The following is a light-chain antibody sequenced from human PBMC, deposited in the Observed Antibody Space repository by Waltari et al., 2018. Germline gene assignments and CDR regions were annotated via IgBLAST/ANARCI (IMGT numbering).Light chain of an antibody. CDR1: SSNIGNNY. CDR2: DNH. Sequence: QSVLTQPPSVSAAPGQEGTIPCSGSSSNIGNNYVPWYQQLPGTAPQLLIYDNHRRPSGIPDRFSGSKSGTSATLGITGLQTGDEADYYCGTWDNSLSAVVFGGGTKLTVL. CDR3: GTWDNSLSAVV. V-gene: IGLV1-51*01. J-gene: IGLJ2*01.